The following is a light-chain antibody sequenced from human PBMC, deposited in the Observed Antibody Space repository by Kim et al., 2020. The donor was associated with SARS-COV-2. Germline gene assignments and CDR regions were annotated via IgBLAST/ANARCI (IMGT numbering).Light chain of an antibody. CDR1: KLWVKY. CDR3: QAWDSSTVV. Sequence: SVSRWWTAGIPGAVEKLWVKYACWYQQKPCQSPVLVIYQDSKRPSGIPERFSGSNSGNTATLTISGTQAMDEADYYCQAWDSSTVVFGVGTQLTVL. V-gene: IGLV3-1*01. J-gene: IGLJ2*01. CDR2: QDS.